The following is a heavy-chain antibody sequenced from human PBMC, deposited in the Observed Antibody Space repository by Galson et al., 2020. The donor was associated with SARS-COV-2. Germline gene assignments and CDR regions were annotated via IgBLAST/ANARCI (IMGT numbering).Heavy chain of an antibody. V-gene: IGHV4-39*01. CDR3: ARRGYALADQ. Sequence: SSATLSLTCTVSGGSISSTGYFWGWIRQPPGKGLEYIGTISYSGRTSYSPSLKTRVTITADTSKNQFSLKVNSVTAADTAVYYCARRGYALADQWGQGALVTVSS. CDR1: GGSISSTGYF. J-gene: IGHJ4*02. D-gene: IGHD2-2*01. CDR2: ISYSGRT.